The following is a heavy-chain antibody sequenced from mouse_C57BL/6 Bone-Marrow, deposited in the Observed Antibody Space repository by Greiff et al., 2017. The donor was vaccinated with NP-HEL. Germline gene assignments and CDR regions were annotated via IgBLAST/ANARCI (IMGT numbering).Heavy chain of an antibody. D-gene: IGHD2-1*01. J-gene: IGHJ3*01. Sequence: EVKLVESGPELVKPGASVKISCKASGYSFTGYYMNWVKQSPEKSLEWIGEINPSTGGTTYNQKFKDKATLTVDKSSSTAYMQLKSLTSEDSAVYYCASTDGNYGDWFAYWGQGTLVTVSA. CDR2: INPSTGGT. CDR1: GYSFTGYY. CDR3: ASTDGNYGDWFAY. V-gene: IGHV1-42*01.